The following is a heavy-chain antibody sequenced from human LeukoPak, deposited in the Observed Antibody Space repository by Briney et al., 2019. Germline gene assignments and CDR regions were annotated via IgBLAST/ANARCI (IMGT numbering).Heavy chain of an antibody. CDR1: GFTFSSYW. J-gene: IGHJ6*03. CDR3: ARVSLYDILTGFYMDV. V-gene: IGHV3-74*01. CDR2: INSDGSST. Sequence: PGGSLRLSCAASGFTFSSYWMHWVRQAPGKGLVWVSRINSDGSSTSYADSVKGRFTISRDNAKNTLYLQMNSLRAEDTAVYYCARVSLYDILTGFYMDVWGKGTTVTISS. D-gene: IGHD3-9*01.